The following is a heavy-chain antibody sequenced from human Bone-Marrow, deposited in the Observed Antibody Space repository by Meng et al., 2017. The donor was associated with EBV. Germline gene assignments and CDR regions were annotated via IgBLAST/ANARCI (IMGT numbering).Heavy chain of an antibody. V-gene: IGHV3-11*01. CDR1: GFTFSAYY. CDR2: ISSSGSSI. J-gene: IGHJ4*02. Sequence: VPLVESGGGLGKPGGSLRLSCAASGFTFSAYYMSWIRQAPGKGLEWVSYISSSGSSIYYVDSVKGRFTISRDNAKNSLYLQMDSLRAEDTALYYCARGQGPVEGCFDYWGQGTLVTVSS. CDR3: ARGQGPVEGCFDY. D-gene: IGHD6-19*01.